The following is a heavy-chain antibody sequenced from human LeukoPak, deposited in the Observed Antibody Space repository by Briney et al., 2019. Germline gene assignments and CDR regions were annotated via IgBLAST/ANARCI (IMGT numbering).Heavy chain of an antibody. V-gene: IGHV3-21*01. Sequence: PGGSLRLSCAASGFTFSSYSMNWVRQAPGKGLEWVSSISSSSSYIYYADSVKGRFTISRDNATNSLYLQMNSLRAEDTAVYYCARDWFHAIDYWGQGTLVTVSS. CDR1: GFTFSSYS. D-gene: IGHD2/OR15-2a*01. CDR3: ARDWFHAIDY. J-gene: IGHJ4*02. CDR2: ISSSSSYI.